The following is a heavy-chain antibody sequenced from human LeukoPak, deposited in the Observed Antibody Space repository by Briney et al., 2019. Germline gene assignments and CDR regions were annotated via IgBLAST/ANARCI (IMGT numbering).Heavy chain of an antibody. V-gene: IGHV4-59*01. J-gene: IGHJ4*02. Sequence: SETLSLTCTVSGGSISSYYWSWIRQPPGKGLEWIGYIYYSGSANYNPSLKRRVTISVDTSKNQFSLKLSSVTAADTAVYYCARVDSSSGYFDYWGQGTLVTVSS. CDR2: IYYSGSA. CDR3: ARVDSSSGYFDY. D-gene: IGHD6-6*01. CDR1: GGSISSYY.